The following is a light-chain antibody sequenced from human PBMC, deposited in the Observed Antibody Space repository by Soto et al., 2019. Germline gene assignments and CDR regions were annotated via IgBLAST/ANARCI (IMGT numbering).Light chain of an antibody. CDR1: SSDVGGYNF. Sequence: QSALTQPASVSGSPGQSITIPCTGTSSDVGGYNFVSWYQQHPGKAPKLMIFEVNNRPSGVSNRFSGSKSGNTASLTISGLQAEDEADYYCSSWTSSTTQVLGGGTKVTVL. CDR3: SSWTSSTTQV. J-gene: IGLJ2*01. CDR2: EVN. V-gene: IGLV2-14*01.